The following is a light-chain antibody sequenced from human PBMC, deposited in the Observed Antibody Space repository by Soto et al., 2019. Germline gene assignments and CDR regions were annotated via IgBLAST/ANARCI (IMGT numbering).Light chain of an antibody. J-gene: IGKJ3*01. Sequence: DIQMTQSPSFLSASVGDRVTITCRASPVISNYGCWYQQKPGKVPKLLIFPASTLQAGVPSRFSGSGSGTDFTLTISSLQPEDVGTYYCQKCTTVPHTFGPGTKVDLK. CDR1: PVISNY. CDR2: PAS. CDR3: QKCTTVPHT. V-gene: IGKV1-27*01.